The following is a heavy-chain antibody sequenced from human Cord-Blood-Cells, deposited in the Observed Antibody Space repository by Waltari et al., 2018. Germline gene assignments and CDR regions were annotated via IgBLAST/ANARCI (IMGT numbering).Heavy chain of an antibody. CDR2: IYHSGST. V-gene: IGHV4-38-2*01. CDR3: ARVSENLQPIQH. D-gene: IGHD5-18*01. J-gene: IGHJ1*01. CDR1: GYSISSGYY. Sequence: QVQLQESGPGLVKPSETLSLTCAVSGYSISSGYYWGWIRQPPGKGLEWIGSIYHSGSTYYNPSLKSRVTISVDTSKNQFSLKLSSVTAADTAVYYCARVSENLQPIQHWGQGTLVTVSS.